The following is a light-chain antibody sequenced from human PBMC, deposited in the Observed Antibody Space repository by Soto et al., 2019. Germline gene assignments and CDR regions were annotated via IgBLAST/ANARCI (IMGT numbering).Light chain of an antibody. Sequence: EIVLTQSPATLSLSPGERATLSCRASQSVSRYLAWYQQKPGQAPRLLIYDASAWATGISARFSGSGSGTEFTLTISSLQSEDFAVYYCQQYNNWPPRTFGQGTKVDIK. J-gene: IGKJ1*01. CDR1: QSVSRY. CDR3: QQYNNWPPRT. CDR2: DAS. V-gene: IGKV3D-15*01.